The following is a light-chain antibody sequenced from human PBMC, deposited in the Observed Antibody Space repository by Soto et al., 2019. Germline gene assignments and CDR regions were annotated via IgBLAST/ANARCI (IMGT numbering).Light chain of an antibody. CDR2: GAS. Sequence: EIVLTQSPGTLSLSPGERATLSCRASQSVSSSYLAWYQQKPGQAPRLLIYGASSRATGIPDRFSGSGSGTVFTLTISRLEPEDFAVYYCQQYGSSRLTFGGGTKV. V-gene: IGKV3-20*01. CDR1: QSVSSSY. J-gene: IGKJ4*01. CDR3: QQYGSSRLT.